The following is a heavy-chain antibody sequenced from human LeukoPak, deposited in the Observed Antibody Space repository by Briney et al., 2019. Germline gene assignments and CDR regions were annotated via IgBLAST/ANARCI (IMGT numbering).Heavy chain of an antibody. CDR3: AREAPYCSGGSCYGHYYYYYMDV. CDR1: GYTFTSYG. J-gene: IGHJ6*03. D-gene: IGHD2-15*01. V-gene: IGHV1-18*01. CDR2: ISAYNGNT. Sequence: ASVKVSCKASGYTFTSYGISWVRQAPGQGLEWMGWISAYNGNTNYAQKFQGRVTITTDESASTAYMELSSLRSEDTAVYYCAREAPYCSGGSCYGHYYYYYMDVWGKGTTVTVSS.